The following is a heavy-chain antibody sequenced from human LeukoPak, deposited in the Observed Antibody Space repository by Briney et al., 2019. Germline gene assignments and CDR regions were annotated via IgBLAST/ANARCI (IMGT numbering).Heavy chain of an antibody. CDR2: ISAYNGNT. CDR1: GYTFTSYG. D-gene: IGHD6-13*01. CDR3: ARDSPGRQQLAPRVRYFDY. Sequence: GASVKVSCKASGYTFTSYGISWVRQAPGQGLEWMGWISAYNGNTNYAQKLQGRVTMTTDTSTSTAYMELRSLRSDDTAVYYCARDSPGRQQLAPRVRYFDYWGQGTLVTVSS. J-gene: IGHJ4*02. V-gene: IGHV1-18*01.